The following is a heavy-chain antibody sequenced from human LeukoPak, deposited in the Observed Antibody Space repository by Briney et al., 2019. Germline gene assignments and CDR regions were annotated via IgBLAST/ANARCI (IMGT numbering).Heavy chain of an antibody. V-gene: IGHV3-7*01. Sequence: PGGSLRLYCPGSGFNFGNYWMSWVRQTPGKGLEWVANIKQDGNEKFYVDSGRGRFNIFRENAKNSLYLQMNSLRAEDTAVHYCGRARRDGNTGLAFDIWGQGTMVTVSS. CDR1: GFNFGNYW. CDR3: GRARRDGNTGLAFDI. CDR2: IKQDGNEK. J-gene: IGHJ3*02. D-gene: IGHD5-24*01.